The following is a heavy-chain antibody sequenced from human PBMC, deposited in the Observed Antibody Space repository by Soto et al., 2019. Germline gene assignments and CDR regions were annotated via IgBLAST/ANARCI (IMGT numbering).Heavy chain of an antibody. CDR2: IYYSGST. V-gene: IGHV4-31*03. Sequence: PSETLSLTCTVSGGSISSGGYYWSWIRQHPGKGLEWIGYIYYSGSTYYNPSLKSRVTTSVDTSKNQFSLKLSSVTAADTAVYYCARSFGVVTKFDYWGQGTLVTVSS. D-gene: IGHD3-3*01. CDR1: GGSISSGGYY. CDR3: ARSFGVVTKFDY. J-gene: IGHJ4*02.